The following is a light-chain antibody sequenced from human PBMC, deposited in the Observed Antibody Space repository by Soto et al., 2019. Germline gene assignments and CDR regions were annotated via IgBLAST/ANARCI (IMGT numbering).Light chain of an antibody. V-gene: IGKV1-27*01. J-gene: IGKJ4*01. Sequence: DIRMTQSPSSLSASVGDRVTITCRASQNILDDLAWYQQKPGKPPNLLISGASTLQSGVSSRFSGSGSGTDFTLTISNLQPEDVATYYCQKYNSVPPTFGVGTKVEI. CDR1: QNILDD. CDR3: QKYNSVPPT. CDR2: GAS.